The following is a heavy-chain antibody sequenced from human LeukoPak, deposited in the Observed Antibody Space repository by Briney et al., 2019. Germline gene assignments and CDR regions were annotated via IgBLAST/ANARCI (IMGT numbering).Heavy chain of an antibody. D-gene: IGHD2-15*01. CDR1: GGTFSNYA. CDR3: ARDGRGGRENWFDR. J-gene: IGHJ5*02. CDR2: ILPIFGTT. V-gene: IGHV1-69*06. Sequence: SVKVSCKASGGTFSNYAFSWVRQAPGQGLEWMGRILPIFGTTNYAQNFQGRVTITADKYTSTVYMELSSLRSEDTAVYYCARDGRGGRENWFDRWGQGTLVTVSS.